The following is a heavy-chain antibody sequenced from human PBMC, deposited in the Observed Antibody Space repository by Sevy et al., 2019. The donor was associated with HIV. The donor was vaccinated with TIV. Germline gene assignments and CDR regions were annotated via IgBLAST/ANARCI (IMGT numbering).Heavy chain of an antibody. CDR2: ISWNSGTI. D-gene: IGHD2-2*01. CDR1: GFTFDDYA. Sequence: GGSLRLSCAASGFTFDDYAMHWVRQAPGKGLEWVSGISWNSGTIDYADSVKGRFTISRDNAKNSLYLQMNSLRAEDTAVYYCARQRGVVLVPAAPVDYWGQGTLVTVSS. CDR3: ARQRGVVLVPAAPVDY. J-gene: IGHJ4*02. V-gene: IGHV3-9*01.